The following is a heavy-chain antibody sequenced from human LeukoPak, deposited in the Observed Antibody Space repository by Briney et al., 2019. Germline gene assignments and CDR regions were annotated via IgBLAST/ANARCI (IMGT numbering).Heavy chain of an antibody. CDR1: GYTFTTYD. Sequence: ASLKVSCKASGYTFTTYDSNWVRQPTGKGLEWMGRINIKRGNTDNPQTFQGSVTTTKETTTSTAYMEQSITRAEKTALYYCARVAGSIAYGGEGTLLTVS. V-gene: IGHV1-8*03. CDR2: INIKRGNT. CDR3: ARVAGSIAY. D-gene: IGHD1-26*01. J-gene: IGHJ4*02.